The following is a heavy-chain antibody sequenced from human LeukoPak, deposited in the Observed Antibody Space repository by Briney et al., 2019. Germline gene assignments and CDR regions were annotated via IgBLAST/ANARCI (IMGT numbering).Heavy chain of an antibody. CDR3: ARECSSTTCYTRSFDP. D-gene: IGHD2-2*02. CDR2: IYYSGST. J-gene: IGHJ5*02. V-gene: IGHV4-59*11. CDR1: SGSINSHY. Sequence: SETLSLTCTVSSGSINSHYWSWIRQPPGKGLECIGYIYYSGSTKYNPSLNSRATISLDTSKNQFFLKLTSVTAADTAVYYCARECSSTTCYTRSFDPWGQGTLVTVSS.